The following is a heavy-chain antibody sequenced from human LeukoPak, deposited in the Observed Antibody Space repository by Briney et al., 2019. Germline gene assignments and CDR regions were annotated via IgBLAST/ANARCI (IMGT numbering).Heavy chain of an antibody. CDR3: AKELLPFSGSYPDY. V-gene: IGHV3-21*01. CDR2: ISTNRAFI. Sequence: GGSLRLSCAASGFTFSSDAMHCVRQAPGKGLEWVSSISTNRAFIYYADPVKGRFNISRDNSKNTLFRQMKSQRAEDSAVYYCAKELLPFSGSYPDYWGQGILVTVST. D-gene: IGHD3-16*02. CDR1: GFTFSSDA. J-gene: IGHJ4*02.